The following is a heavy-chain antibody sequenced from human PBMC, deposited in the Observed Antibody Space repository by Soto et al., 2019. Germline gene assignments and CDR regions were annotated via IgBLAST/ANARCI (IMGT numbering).Heavy chain of an antibody. J-gene: IGHJ6*04. CDR3: ASYIWCGTDV. Sequence: VQLVESGGGLVQPGGSLRLSCSASGFPFSSYWMQWVRQTPGKGLVWVGRITNDGKSAYYADSVKGRFTISRDNAKNTLYLQMNGLRDDDTSVFYCASYIWCGTDVWGKGTTVIVTS. CDR2: ITNDGKSA. CDR1: GFPFSSYW. D-gene: IGHD3-3*01. V-gene: IGHV3-74*01.